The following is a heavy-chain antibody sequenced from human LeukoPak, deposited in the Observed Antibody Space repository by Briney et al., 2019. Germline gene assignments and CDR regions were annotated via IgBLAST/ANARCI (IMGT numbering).Heavy chain of an antibody. J-gene: IGHJ5*02. D-gene: IGHD6-13*01. Sequence: TSETLSLTCTVSGGSISTSSYYRGWVRQPPGKGLEWIGNIFYSGSTYYSPSLKSRVTISLDTSRNQFSLKLNSVTAADTAVYYCARDDLAAAAPLRNWFDPWGQGTLVTVSS. CDR2: IFYSGST. CDR1: GGSISTSSYY. V-gene: IGHV4-39*07. CDR3: ARDDLAAAAPLRNWFDP.